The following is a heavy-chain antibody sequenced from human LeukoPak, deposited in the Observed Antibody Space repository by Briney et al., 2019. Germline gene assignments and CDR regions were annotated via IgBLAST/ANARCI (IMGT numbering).Heavy chain of an antibody. CDR1: GGSISSYY. CDR3: ARRTGSGSFYFDY. CDR2: IYYSGST. Sequence: SETLSLTCTVSGGSISSYYWSWIRQPPGKGLEWIGYIYYSGSTNYNPSLKSRVTISVDRSKIQFSLKLTSVTAADTAVYYCARRTGSGSFYFDYWGQGTLVTVSS. D-gene: IGHD3-10*01. J-gene: IGHJ4*02. V-gene: IGHV4-59*12.